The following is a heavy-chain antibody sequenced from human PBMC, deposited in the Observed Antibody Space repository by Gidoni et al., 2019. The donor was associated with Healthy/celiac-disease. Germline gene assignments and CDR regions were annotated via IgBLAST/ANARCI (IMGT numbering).Heavy chain of an antibody. Sequence: HVTLKESGPVLVKPTETLTLTCTVSGFSLSNARMGVSWIRQPPGKALEWLAHIFSNDEKSYSTSLKSRLTSSKETAKSQVVLTMTNMDPVDTATYYGARIPGYSSSWAPPHFDYWGQGTLVTVSS. CDR1: GFSLSNARMG. CDR3: ARIPGYSSSWAPPHFDY. D-gene: IGHD6-13*01. V-gene: IGHV2-26*01. CDR2: IFSNDEK. J-gene: IGHJ4*02.